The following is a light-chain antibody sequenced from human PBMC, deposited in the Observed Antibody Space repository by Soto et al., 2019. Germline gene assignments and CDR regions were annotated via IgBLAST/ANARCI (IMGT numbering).Light chain of an antibody. CDR1: QSVSSSY. V-gene: IGKV3-20*01. CDR2: GAS. Sequence: EIVLTQSPGTLSLSPGERATLSCRASQSVSSSYLAWYQQKPGHAPRLLIYGASSRATGIPDRFSGSGSGTDFTLTISRLEPEDFAVYYCQQYGSSPLTFGQGTRWIS. CDR3: QQYGSSPLT. J-gene: IGKJ1*01.